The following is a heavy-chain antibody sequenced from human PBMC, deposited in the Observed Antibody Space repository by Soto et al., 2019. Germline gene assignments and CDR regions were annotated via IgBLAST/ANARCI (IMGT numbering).Heavy chain of an antibody. Sequence: EVQLVESGGGLVKPGGSLRLSCAASGFTFSSYSMNWVRQAPGKGLEWVSSISSSSSYIYYADSVKGRFTISRDNAKNPLYLQMNSLRAEDTAVYYCARIVVVPSPPPNTYYFGYWGQGTLVTVS. CDR1: GFTFSSYS. V-gene: IGHV3-21*01. J-gene: IGHJ4*02. D-gene: IGHD2-2*01. CDR3: ARIVVVPSPPPNTYYFGY. CDR2: ISSSSSYI.